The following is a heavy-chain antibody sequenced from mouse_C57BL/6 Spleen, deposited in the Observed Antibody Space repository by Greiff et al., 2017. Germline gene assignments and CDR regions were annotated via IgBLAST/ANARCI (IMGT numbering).Heavy chain of an antibody. CDR3: ATPRQLRRRWYAMGY. Sequence: DVMLVESGGGLVKPGGSLKLSCAASGFTFSDYGMHWVRQAPEKGLEWVAYISSGSSTIFYADTVKGRFTIPRDNAKNTLFLQMTSLRSEDTAMSYCATPRQLRRRWYAMGYWGQGPSVTVST. J-gene: IGHJ4*01. CDR1: GFTFSDYG. V-gene: IGHV5-17*01. CDR2: ISSGSSTI. D-gene: IGHD3-2*02.